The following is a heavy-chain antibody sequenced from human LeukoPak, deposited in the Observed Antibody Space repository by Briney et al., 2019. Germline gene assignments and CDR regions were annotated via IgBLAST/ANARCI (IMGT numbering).Heavy chain of an antibody. J-gene: IGHJ4*02. Sequence: SVKVSCKASGGTFSSYATSWVRQAPGQGLEWMGGIIPIFGTANYAQKFQGRVTITADKSTSTAYMELSSLRSDDTAVYYCARGPYYDYVWGSYRLFDYWGQGTLVTVSS. CDR2: IIPIFGTA. V-gene: IGHV1-69*06. CDR1: GGTFSSYA. D-gene: IGHD3-16*02. CDR3: ARGPYYDYVWGSYRLFDY.